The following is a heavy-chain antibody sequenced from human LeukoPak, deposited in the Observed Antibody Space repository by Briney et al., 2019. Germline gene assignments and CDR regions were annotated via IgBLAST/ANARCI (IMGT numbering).Heavy chain of an antibody. CDR3: ARDNRTLWFGESPTLYYYYGMDV. Sequence: GGSLRLSCAASGFSFSTYWMNWVRQAPGKGLEWVANIKQDGREKYYVDSVKGRFTISRDNAKNSLSLQMNSLRDEDTAVYYCARDNRTLWFGESPTLYYYYGMDVWGQGTTVTVSS. V-gene: IGHV3-7*01. J-gene: IGHJ6*02. D-gene: IGHD3-10*01. CDR2: IKQDGREK. CDR1: GFSFSTYW.